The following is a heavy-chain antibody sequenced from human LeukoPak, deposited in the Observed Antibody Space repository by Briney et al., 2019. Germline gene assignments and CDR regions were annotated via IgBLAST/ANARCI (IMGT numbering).Heavy chain of an antibody. D-gene: IGHD1-26*01. J-gene: IGHJ6*03. CDR1: GDIFYSYS. Sequence: GASVKVSCNASGDIFYSYSVSWVRQAPGQGREWMGGIIPIFGSTNYAQKFQGRVTITTDQSTRTAYMELNSLSSDDTAVYYCARVGRSRGSLPNSYYYMDVWGKGTTVNVSS. CDR2: IIPIFGST. CDR3: ARVGRSRGSLPNSYYYMDV. V-gene: IGHV1-69*05.